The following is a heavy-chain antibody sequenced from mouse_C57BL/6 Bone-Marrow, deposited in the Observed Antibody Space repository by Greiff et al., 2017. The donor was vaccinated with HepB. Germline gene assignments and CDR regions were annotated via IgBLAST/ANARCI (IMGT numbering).Heavy chain of an antibody. CDR2: IYPRSGNT. Sequence: QVQLQHSGAELARPGASVKLSCKASGYTFTSYGISWVKQRTGQGLEWIGEIYPRSGNTYYNEKFKGKATLTADKSSSTAYMELRSLTSEDSAVYFCARRYYGSSYDAMDYWGQGTSVAGSS. CDR1: GYTFTSYG. J-gene: IGHJ4*01. V-gene: IGHV1-81*01. CDR3: ARRYYGSSYDAMDY. D-gene: IGHD1-1*01.